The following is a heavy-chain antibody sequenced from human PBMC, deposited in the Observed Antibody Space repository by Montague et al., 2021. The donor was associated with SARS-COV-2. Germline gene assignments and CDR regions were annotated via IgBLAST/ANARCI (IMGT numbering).Heavy chain of an antibody. CDR3: ARDDPYCTNGVCYTGNWFDP. CDR1: GDSVSSNSAA. V-gene: IGHV6-1*01. J-gene: IGHJ5*02. D-gene: IGHD2-8*01. CDR2: TYYRSKWYN. Sequence: CAISGDSVSSNSAAWNWIRQSPSSGLEWLGGTYYRSKWYNDYAVSVKSRITINPDTSKNQFSLQLNSVTPEDTAVYYCARDDPYCTNGVCYTGNWFDPWGQGTLVTVSS.